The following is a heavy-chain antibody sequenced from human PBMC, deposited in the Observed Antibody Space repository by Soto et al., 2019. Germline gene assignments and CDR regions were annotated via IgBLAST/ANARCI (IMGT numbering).Heavy chain of an antibody. Sequence: SETLSLTCTVSGASISSSYWSWIRQSPGKGLEWIGFVYYSGSTNYNPSLKSRVTISVDTSKNQFSLKLASVTAADTAVYYCARGYYDSRGQSNPFDICGQGTMVTVS. CDR2: VYYSGST. D-gene: IGHD3-22*01. CDR1: GASISSSY. J-gene: IGHJ3*02. CDR3: ARGYYDSRGQSNPFDI. V-gene: IGHV4-59*01.